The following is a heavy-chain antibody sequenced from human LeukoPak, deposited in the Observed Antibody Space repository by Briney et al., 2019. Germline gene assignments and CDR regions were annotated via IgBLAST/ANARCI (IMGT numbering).Heavy chain of an antibody. CDR1: GFTFSSYR. V-gene: IGHV3-21*01. CDR3: ARDKHDSSGYYKQPTFYFDY. CDR2: ISSSSCYI. D-gene: IGHD3-22*01. Sequence: GGPLRLSCAASGFTFSSYRMIWLRQAPGKGLEWVSSISSSSCYIYYADSVKGRFTISRDNAKNSLYPQMNSLRAEDTAVYYCARDKHDSSGYYKQPTFYFDYWGQGTLVTVSS. J-gene: IGHJ4*02.